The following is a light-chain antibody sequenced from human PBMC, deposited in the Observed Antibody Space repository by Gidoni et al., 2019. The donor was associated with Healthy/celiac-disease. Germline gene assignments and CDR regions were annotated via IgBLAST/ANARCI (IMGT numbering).Light chain of an antibody. CDR3: QQSYSTPLYS. CDR2: AAS. V-gene: IGKV1-39*01. Sequence: DIQMTQSPSSLSASVGDRVTITCRASQSISSYLNWYQQKPGKAPKLLSYAASSLQSGVPSRFIGSGSGTDFTLTISSLQPEDFATYYCQQSYSTPLYSFGQGTKLEIK. CDR1: QSISSY. J-gene: IGKJ2*03.